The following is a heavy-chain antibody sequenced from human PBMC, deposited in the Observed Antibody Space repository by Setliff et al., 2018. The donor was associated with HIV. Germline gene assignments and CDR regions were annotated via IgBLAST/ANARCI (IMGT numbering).Heavy chain of an antibody. CDR2: VSGGSDFI. V-gene: IGHV3-21*01. J-gene: IGHJ4*02. CDR3: TRVGSSVWTPFDY. D-gene: IGHD6-19*01. Sequence: PQAPGKGPEWVSSVSGGSDFIYYADSVKGRFTIARDDAKNSLYLQMNRLRADDTALYYCTRVGSSVWTPFDYWGQGTLVTVSS.